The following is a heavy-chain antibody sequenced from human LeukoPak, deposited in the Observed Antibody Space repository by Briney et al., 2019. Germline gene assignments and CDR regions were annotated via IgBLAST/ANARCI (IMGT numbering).Heavy chain of an antibody. CDR3: AKPYVGGVRGVIGYFDY. V-gene: IGHV3-30*02. D-gene: IGHD3-10*01. CDR2: IRYDGSNK. Sequence: GGSLRLSCAASGFTFSSYGMHWVRQAPGKGLEWVAFIRYDGSNKYYADSVKGRFTISRDNSKNTLYLQMNSLRAEDTAVYYCAKPYVGGVRGVIGYFDYWGQGTLVTVSS. CDR1: GFTFSSYG. J-gene: IGHJ4*02.